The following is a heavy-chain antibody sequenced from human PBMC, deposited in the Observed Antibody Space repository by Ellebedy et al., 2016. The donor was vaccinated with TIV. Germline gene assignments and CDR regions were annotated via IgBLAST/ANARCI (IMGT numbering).Heavy chain of an antibody. J-gene: IGHJ6*02. CDR2: INPNSGGT. CDR1: GYTFTGYY. D-gene: IGHD6-13*01. Sequence: ASVKVSXXASGYTFTGYYMHWVRQAPGQGLEWMGWINPNSGGTNYAQKFQGWVTMTRDTSISTAYMELSRLRSDDTAVYYCARAFAAAGIDYYYGMDVWGQGTTVTVSS. CDR3: ARAFAAAGIDYYYGMDV. V-gene: IGHV1-2*04.